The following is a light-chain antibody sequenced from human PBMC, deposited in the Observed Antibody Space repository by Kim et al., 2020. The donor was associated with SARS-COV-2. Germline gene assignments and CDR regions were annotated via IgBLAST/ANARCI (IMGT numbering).Light chain of an antibody. CDR2: DSS. V-gene: IGKV3-11*01. Sequence: SPGERATLSCRASQNINIYLAWYQQTPGQAPRLLIYDSSNRATGIPARFSGSGSGTDFTLTISSLEPEDFAIYYCQQRKYWPPITFGQGTRLEIK. J-gene: IGKJ5*01. CDR1: QNINIY. CDR3: QQRKYWPPIT.